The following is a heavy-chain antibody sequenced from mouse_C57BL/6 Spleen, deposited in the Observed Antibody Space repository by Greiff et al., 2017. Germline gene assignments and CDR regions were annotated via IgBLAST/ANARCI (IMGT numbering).Heavy chain of an antibody. V-gene: IGHV1-50*01. Sequence: QVHVKQPGAELVKPGASVKLSCKASGYTFTSYCMQWVKQRPGQGLEWIGEIDPSDSYTNYNQKFKGKATLTVDTSSSTAYMQLSSLTSEDSAVYYCARQDGYFDYWGQGTTLTVSS. CDR2: IDPSDSYT. CDR3: ARQDGYFDY. J-gene: IGHJ2*01. CDR1: GYTFTSYC. D-gene: IGHD2-3*01.